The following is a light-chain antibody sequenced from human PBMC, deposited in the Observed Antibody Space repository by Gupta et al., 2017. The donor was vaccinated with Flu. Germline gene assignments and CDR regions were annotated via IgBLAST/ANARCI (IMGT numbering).Light chain of an antibody. J-gene: IGKJ4*01. Sequence: DIQMTQSPSSLSAFVGDRVTISCRTSQSISNYLNWYQQKPGKAPKLLIYAASSLQSGVPSRFSGSGSGTDFTLTISRLQPEDFATYYCQQSNRTAFIFGGGTKVEIK. CDR2: AAS. CDR3: QQSNRTAFI. V-gene: IGKV1-39*01. CDR1: QSISNY.